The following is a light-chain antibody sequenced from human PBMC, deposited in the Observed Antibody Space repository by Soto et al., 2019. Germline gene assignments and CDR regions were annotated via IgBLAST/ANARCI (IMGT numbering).Light chain of an antibody. CDR3: SSYTSGSTLV. Sequence: QSALTQPASVSGSPGQSITISCTGTSSDIGSYKYVSWYQVHPGKAPKLIIYEVRSRPSVVSDRFSGSKSGNTASLTISGLRAEDEANYYCSSYTSGSTLVFGGGTKLTVL. CDR2: EVR. J-gene: IGLJ3*02. CDR1: SSDIGSYKY. V-gene: IGLV2-14*01.